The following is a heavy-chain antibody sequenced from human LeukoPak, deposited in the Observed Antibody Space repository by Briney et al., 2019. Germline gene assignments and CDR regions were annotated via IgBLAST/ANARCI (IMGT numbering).Heavy chain of an antibody. CDR1: GGSISSGSYY. CDR2: IYTSGST. D-gene: IGHD2-2*01. J-gene: IGHJ4*02. Sequence: SQTLSLTCTVSGGSISSGSYYWSWIRQPAGKGLEWIGRIYTSGSTNYNPSLKSRVTISVDTSKNQFSLKLSSVTAADTAVYYCARDDYYCSSTSCYAAFDYWGQGTLVTVSS. CDR3: ARDDYYCSSTSCYAAFDY. V-gene: IGHV4-61*02.